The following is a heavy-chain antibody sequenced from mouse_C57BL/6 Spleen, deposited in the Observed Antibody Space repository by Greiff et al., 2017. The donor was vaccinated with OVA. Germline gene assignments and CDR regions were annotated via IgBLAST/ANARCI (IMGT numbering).Heavy chain of an antibody. D-gene: IGHD2-5*01. V-gene: IGHV1-18*01. Sequence: EVKLMESGPELVKPGASVKIPCKASGYTFTDYNMDWVKQSHGKSLEWIGDINPNNGGTIYNQKFKGKATLTVDKSSSTAYMELRSLTSEDTAVYYCAIWGSNYVGFAYWGQGTLVTVSA. J-gene: IGHJ3*01. CDR1: GYTFTDYN. CDR2: INPNNGGT. CDR3: AIWGSNYVGFAY.